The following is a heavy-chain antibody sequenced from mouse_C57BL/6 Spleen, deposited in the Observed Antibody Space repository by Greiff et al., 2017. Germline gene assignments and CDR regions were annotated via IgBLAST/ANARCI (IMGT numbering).Heavy chain of an antibody. J-gene: IGHJ4*01. D-gene: IGHD2-1*01. CDR2: ISSGGSYT. Sequence: EVQVVESGGDLVKPGGSLKLSCAASGFTFSSYGMPWVRQTPDKRLEWVATISSGGSYTYYTDRVKGRFTISRDNAKSTLYLQMSSLKSEDTAMYYCARSGNYGYYDMDYWGQGTSVTVAS. V-gene: IGHV5-6*01. CDR3: ARSGNYGYYDMDY. CDR1: GFTFSSYG.